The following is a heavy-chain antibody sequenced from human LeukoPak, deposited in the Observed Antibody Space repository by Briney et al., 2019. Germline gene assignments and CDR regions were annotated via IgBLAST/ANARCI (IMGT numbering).Heavy chain of an antibody. D-gene: IGHD5-24*01. J-gene: IGHJ4*02. CDR2: IYYTGST. CDR1: GGSISVYY. Sequence: SETLSLTCSVSGGSISVYYWTWIRQPPGKGLEWIGFIYYTGSTKYNPSLKSRVTISVDTSKNQFSLKLSSVTAADTAVYYCARGARAGYNLEPFDYWGQGTLVTVSS. V-gene: IGHV4-59*08. CDR3: ARGARAGYNLEPFDY.